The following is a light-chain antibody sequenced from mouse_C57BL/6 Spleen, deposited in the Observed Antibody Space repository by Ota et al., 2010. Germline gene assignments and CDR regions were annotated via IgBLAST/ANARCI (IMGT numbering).Light chain of an antibody. V-gene: IGKV6-13*01. CDR1: QDVSTA. J-gene: IGKJ4*01. CDR3: QQFSSYPLT. Sequence: DIVMTQSHKFMSTSVGDRVSITCKASQDVSTAVAWYQQKPGQSPKLLIYSASNRYTGVPDRFTGSGSGTDFTLTISNVQSEDLADYFCQQFSSYPLTFGSGTKLEIK. CDR2: SAS.